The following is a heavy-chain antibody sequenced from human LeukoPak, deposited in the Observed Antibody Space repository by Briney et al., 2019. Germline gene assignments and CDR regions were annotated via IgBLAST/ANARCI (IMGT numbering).Heavy chain of an antibody. CDR3: ARAGYGDYPFDY. CDR2: ISTSGTT. V-gene: IGHV4-4*07. J-gene: IGHJ4*02. CDR1: GDSISGYY. Sequence: TSETLSLTCTVSGDSISGYYWSWIRQPAGKGLEWIGRISTSGTTNYNSSLKSRVTISVDTSKNQFSLKLSSVTAADTAVYYCARAGYGDYPFDYWGQGTLVTVSS. D-gene: IGHD4-17*01.